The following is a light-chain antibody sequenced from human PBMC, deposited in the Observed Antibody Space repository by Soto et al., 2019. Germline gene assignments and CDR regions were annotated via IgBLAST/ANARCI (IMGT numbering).Light chain of an antibody. V-gene: IGKV3-11*01. CDR2: GAS. Sequence: EIVLTQSPATLSLSPGERATLSCRASQSVSSSLAWYQQKPGQAPRLLIYGASNRATGIPAKFSGSGSGTDFTLTISSLEPEDFAVYYCQQRSNWPRTFGQGTKLEI. CDR3: QQRSNWPRT. CDR1: QSVSSS. J-gene: IGKJ2*02.